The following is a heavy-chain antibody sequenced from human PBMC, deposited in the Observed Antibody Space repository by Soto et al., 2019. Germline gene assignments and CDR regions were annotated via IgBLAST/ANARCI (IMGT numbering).Heavy chain of an antibody. J-gene: IGHJ4*02. D-gene: IGHD3-22*01. V-gene: IGHV4-39*01. CDR2: IYYSGST. CDR3: ARYGGGGYYYDSSGYYLDY. CDR1: GGSISSSSYY. Sequence: SETLSLTCTVSGGSISSSSYYWGWIRQPPGKGLEWIGSIYYSGSTYYNPSLKSRVTISVDTSKNQFSLKLSSVTAADTAVYYCARYGGGGYYYDSSGYYLDYWGQGTLVTVSS.